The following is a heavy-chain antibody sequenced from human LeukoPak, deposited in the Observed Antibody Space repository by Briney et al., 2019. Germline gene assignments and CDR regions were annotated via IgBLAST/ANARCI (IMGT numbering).Heavy chain of an antibody. V-gene: IGHV3-66*01. J-gene: IGHJ5*02. D-gene: IGHD3-10*01. CDR1: GFTVSSNY. CDR3: ARVAYRRGWFHP. Sequence: PGGSLRLSCAASGFTVSSNYMTWVRQAPGKGLEWLSVIESGGITHYADSVRGRFSISRDNSKNMMFLQMSRLRVEDTAVYYCARVAYRRGWFHPWGQGTLVTVSS. CDR2: IESGGIT.